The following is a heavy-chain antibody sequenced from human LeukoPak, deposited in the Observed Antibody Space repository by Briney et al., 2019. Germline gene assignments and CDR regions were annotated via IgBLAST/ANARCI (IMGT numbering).Heavy chain of an antibody. J-gene: IGHJ5*02. CDR2: INYGGST. Sequence: CLACNFWGSSYHNNYWSWVRQTPEKGLEWIGEINYGGSTNYKSSLKSRVTLSVDMFKKHFSLRLPSVTAADTAVYFCANSNDFRVDFDPWGQGTLVTVSS. D-gene: IGHD2-21*02. V-gene: IGHV4-34*01. CDR3: ANSNDFRVDFDP. CDR1: GSSYHNNY.